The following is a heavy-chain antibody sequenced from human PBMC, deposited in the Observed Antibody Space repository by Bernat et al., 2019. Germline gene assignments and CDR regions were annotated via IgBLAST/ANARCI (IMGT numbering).Heavy chain of an antibody. CDR2: ISYDGSNK. V-gene: IGHV3-30*18. CDR1: GFTFSSYG. J-gene: IGHJ4*02. Sequence: QVQLVESGGGVVQPGRSLRLSCAASGFTFSSYGMHWVRQAPGKGLEWVAVISYDGSNKYYADSVKGRFTISRDNSKNTLYLQMNSLRAEDTAVYYCAKAGGFGELLVLGQYYFDYWGQGTLVTVSS. CDR3: AKAGGFGELLVLGQYYFDY. D-gene: IGHD3-10*01.